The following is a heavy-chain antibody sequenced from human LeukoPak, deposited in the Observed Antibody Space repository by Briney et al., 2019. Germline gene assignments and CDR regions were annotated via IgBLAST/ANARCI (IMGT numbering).Heavy chain of an antibody. V-gene: IGHV4-59*01. J-gene: IGHJ5*02. CDR1: GGSISNYY. D-gene: IGHD3-10*01. Sequence: SETQSLTCTISGGSISNYYWSWIRQPPGKGLEWIGHIYYSGRTSYNPSLTSRVTISVDTSKNQFSLKLSSVTAADTAVYYCARVSVSMVRGVIIRYDWFDPWGQGTLVTVSS. CDR3: ARVSVSMVRGVIIRYDWFDP. CDR2: IYYSGRT.